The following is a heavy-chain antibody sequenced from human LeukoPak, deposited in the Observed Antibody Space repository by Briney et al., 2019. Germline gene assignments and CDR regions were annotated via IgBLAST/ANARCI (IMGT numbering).Heavy chain of an antibody. Sequence: PGGSLRLSCAASGFTFSSYGMHWVRQAPGKGLEWVAIMWYDGSNKYYTDSVKGRFTISRDNSKNTLYLQMNSLRVEDTAVYYCARDLSPVVVAAFDYWGQGTLVTVSS. CDR2: MWYDGSNK. CDR3: ARDLSPVVVAAFDY. V-gene: IGHV3-33*01. CDR1: GFTFSSYG. J-gene: IGHJ4*02. D-gene: IGHD2-15*01.